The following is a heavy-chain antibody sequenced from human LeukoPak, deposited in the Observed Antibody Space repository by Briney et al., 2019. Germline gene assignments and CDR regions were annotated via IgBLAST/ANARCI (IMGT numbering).Heavy chain of an antibody. CDR1: GYTFTSYD. D-gene: IGHD5-12*01. Sequence: ASVKVSCKASGYTFTSYDINWVRQATGQGLEWMGWMNPNSGNTGYAQKFQGRVTMTRNTSISTAYMELSSLRSEDTAVYYCATVAAITDAFDIWGQGTMVTVSS. J-gene: IGHJ3*02. CDR2: MNPNSGNT. CDR3: ATVAAITDAFDI. V-gene: IGHV1-8*01.